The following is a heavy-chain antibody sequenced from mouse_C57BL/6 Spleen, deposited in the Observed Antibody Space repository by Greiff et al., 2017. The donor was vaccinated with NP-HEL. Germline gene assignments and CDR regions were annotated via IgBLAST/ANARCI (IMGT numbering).Heavy chain of an antibody. D-gene: IGHD2-1*01. CDR3: ARPTSSYGNSYYFDY. CDR2: IDPSDSYT. J-gene: IGHJ2*01. CDR1: GYTFTSYW. Sequence: QVQLQQPGAELVKPGASVKLSCKASGYTFTSYWMQWVKQRPGQGLEWIGEIDPSDSYTNYNQKFKGKATLTVDTSSSTAYMQLSSLTSEDSAVYYCARPTSSYGNSYYFDYWGKGTTLTVSS. V-gene: IGHV1-50*01.